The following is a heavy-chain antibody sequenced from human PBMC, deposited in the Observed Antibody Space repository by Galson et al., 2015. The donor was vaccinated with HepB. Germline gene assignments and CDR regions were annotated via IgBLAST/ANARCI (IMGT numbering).Heavy chain of an antibody. V-gene: IGHV1-69*13. CDR3: ARDGHGDYASRGLGWFDP. CDR1: GGTFSSYA. CDR2: IIPIFGTA. Sequence: SVTVSCKASGGTFSSYAISWVRQAPGQGLEWMGGIIPIFGTANYAQKFQGRVTITADESTSTAYMELSSLRSEDTAVYYCARDGHGDYASRGLGWFDPWGQGTLVTVSS. D-gene: IGHD4-17*01. J-gene: IGHJ5*02.